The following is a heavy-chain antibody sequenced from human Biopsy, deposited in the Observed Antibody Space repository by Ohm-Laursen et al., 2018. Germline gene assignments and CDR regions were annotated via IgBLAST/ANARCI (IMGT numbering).Heavy chain of an antibody. CDR1: DGSITDDY. Sequence: SETLSLTCTVSDGSITDDYWSWIRQSPGKGLEWIGFISKGGDTTYNPSLRGRVAISVDTSKNQFYLKLSSVTAADTAIFFCARLYRLNDYWNDDPPDAFDVWGRGTMVTVSS. J-gene: IGHJ3*01. V-gene: IGHV4-59*01. CDR3: ARLYRLNDYWNDDPPDAFDV. D-gene: IGHD1-1*01. CDR2: ISKGGDT.